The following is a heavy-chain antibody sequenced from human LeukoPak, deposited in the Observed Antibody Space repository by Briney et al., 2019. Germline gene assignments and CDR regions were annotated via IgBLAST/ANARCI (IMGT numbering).Heavy chain of an antibody. CDR1: GGTFSSYA. Sequence: ASVKVSCKASGGTFSSYAISWVRQAPGQGLEWIGWISAYSGYTHYAQKIQGRVTVTTEASTSTAYMELRSLTSYDTAVYYCARDAVSTTTAGGIDYWGQGTLVTVSS. D-gene: IGHD5/OR15-5a*01. J-gene: IGHJ4*02. CDR3: ARDAVSTTTAGGIDY. V-gene: IGHV1-18*01. CDR2: ISAYSGYT.